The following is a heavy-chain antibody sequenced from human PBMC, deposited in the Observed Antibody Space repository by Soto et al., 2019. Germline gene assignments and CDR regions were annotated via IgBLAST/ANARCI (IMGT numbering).Heavy chain of an antibody. V-gene: IGHV1-18*01. D-gene: IGHD2-2*02. CDR3: ARGGQYRYFDY. CDR1: GYTFTLFG. CDR2: TSPYNGDT. Sequence: QVQLVQSGAEVKKPGASVKVSCTTSGYTFTLFGITWVRQAPGQGLEWMGWTSPYNGDTKYAEKLEDRVTLTTDTSTDTAYMELTSLTSDDTAEYYCARGGQYRYFDYWGQGTLVTVSS. J-gene: IGHJ4*02.